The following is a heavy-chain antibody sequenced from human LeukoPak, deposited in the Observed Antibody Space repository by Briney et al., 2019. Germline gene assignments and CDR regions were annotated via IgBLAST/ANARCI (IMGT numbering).Heavy chain of an antibody. J-gene: IGHJ5*02. D-gene: IGHD6-19*01. CDR3: ARDIFVVAGDSWFDP. V-gene: IGHV6-1*01. CDR1: GDSVSSNSAA. Sequence: SQTLSLTCAISGDSVSSNSAAWNSIRQSPSRGLEWLGRTYYRSKWYNDYAISVKSRITINPDTSKNQFSLQLNSVTPEDTAVYYCARDIFVVAGDSWFDPWGQGTLVTVSS. CDR2: TYYRSKWYN.